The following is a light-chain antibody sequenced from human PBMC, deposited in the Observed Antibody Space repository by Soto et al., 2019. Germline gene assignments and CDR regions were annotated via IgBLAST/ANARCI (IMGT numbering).Light chain of an antibody. V-gene: IGLV3-21*02. Sequence: SYELTQPPSVSVAPGQTARLTCGGNNIGSKSVHWYQHKPGQAPVLVVYDDSDRPSGIPERFSGSTSGNTATLTISRVEAGDEADYYCQVWDSRGDPWGFGGGAKVTVL. CDR3: QVWDSRGDPWG. CDR1: NIGSKS. J-gene: IGLJ3*02. CDR2: DDS.